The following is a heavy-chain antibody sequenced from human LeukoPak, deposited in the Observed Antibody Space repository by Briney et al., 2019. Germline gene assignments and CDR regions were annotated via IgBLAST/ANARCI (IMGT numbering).Heavy chain of an antibody. CDR2: INHSGST. Sequence: SSETLSLTCAVYGGSFSGYYWSWIRQPPGKGLEWIGEINHSGSTNYNPSLKSRVTISVDTSKNQFSLKLSSVTAADTALYYCARGFCSDEICQVFTHWGQGTLVTVSS. J-gene: IGHJ4*02. CDR1: GGSFSGYY. CDR3: ARGFCSDEICQVFTH. V-gene: IGHV4-34*01. D-gene: IGHD3-9*01.